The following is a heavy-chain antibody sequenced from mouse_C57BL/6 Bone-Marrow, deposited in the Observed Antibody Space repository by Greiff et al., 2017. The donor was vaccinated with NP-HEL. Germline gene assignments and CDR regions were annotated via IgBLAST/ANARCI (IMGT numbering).Heavy chain of an antibody. V-gene: IGHV1-80*01. CDR1: GYAFSSYW. Sequence: QVQLKESGAELVKPGASVKISCKASGYAFSSYWMNWVKQRPGKGLEWIGQIYPGDGDTNYNGKFKGKATLTADKSSSTAYMQLSSLTSEDSAVYFCARSGIYYDYGYYAMDYWGQGTSVTVSS. J-gene: IGHJ4*01. CDR3: ARSGIYYDYGYYAMDY. D-gene: IGHD2-4*01. CDR2: IYPGDGDT.